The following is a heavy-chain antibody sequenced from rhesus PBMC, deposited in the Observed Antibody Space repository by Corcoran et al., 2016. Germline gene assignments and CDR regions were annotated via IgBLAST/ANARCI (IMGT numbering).Heavy chain of an antibody. CDR2: SFSNSESN. CDR3: AKSGAPIAPVDF. J-gene: IGHJ4*01. V-gene: IGHV4S12*01. D-gene: IGHD1-44*01. Sequence: QVQLQESGPGVVKPSETLSLTCAVSGGSIRSGYYYSTWIRQPPGKGREWSGGSFSNSESNIYNPALKSRVTISKDTSKNQFSLTLTSVTAADTAVYFCAKSGAPIAPVDFWGQGVLVTVSS. CDR1: GGSIRSGYYY.